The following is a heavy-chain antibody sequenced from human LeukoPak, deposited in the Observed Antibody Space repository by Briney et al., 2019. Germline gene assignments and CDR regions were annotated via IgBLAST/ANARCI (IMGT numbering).Heavy chain of an antibody. CDR1: GFTFNNYW. Sequence: GGSLRLSCAASGFTFNNYWMHWVRQAPGKGLEWVSAISGSGGSTYYADSVKGRFTISRDNSKNTLYLQMNSLRAEDTAVYYCAREGGSAYYYDSSGFRWGQGTLVTVSS. CDR3: AREGGSAYYYDSSGFR. V-gene: IGHV3-23*01. CDR2: ISGSGGST. D-gene: IGHD3-22*01. J-gene: IGHJ4*02.